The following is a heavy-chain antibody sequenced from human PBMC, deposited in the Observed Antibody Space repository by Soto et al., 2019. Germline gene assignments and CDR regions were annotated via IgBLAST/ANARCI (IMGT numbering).Heavy chain of an antibody. CDR2: ITTTSTYK. J-gene: IGHJ6*02. D-gene: IGHD2-2*01. CDR1: AFTFNNFP. Sequence: PVGSLRLSCVASAFTFNNFPMHWVRQAPGKGLQWLASITTTSTYKYYADSVKGRFSISRDNAKNSLYLELTNLRSEDTAVYYCAREKCSSTSCNHGMDVWGLGTTVTAP. CDR3: AREKCSSTSCNHGMDV. V-gene: IGHV3-21*01.